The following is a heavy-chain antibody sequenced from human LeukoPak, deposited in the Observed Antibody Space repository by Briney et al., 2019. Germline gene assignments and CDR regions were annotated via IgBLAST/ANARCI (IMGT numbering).Heavy chain of an antibody. CDR1: GDSISSSGYY. CDR3: ARGPTYQPIDS. D-gene: IGHD2-2*01. J-gene: IGHJ4*02. Sequence: SETLSLTCTVSGDSISSSGYYWGWIRQSPAKGLEWIGSIYYGGTSYYNPSLKSRVTISVDTSKNQFSLKLSSVTAADTAVYYCARGPTYQPIDSWGQGTLVTVSS. CDR2: IYYGGTS. V-gene: IGHV4-39*01.